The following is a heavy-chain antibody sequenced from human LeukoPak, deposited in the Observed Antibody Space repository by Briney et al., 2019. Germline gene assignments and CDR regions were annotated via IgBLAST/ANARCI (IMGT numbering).Heavy chain of an antibody. V-gene: IGHV4-39*01. J-gene: IGHJ4*02. D-gene: IGHD4-23*01. CDR3: ARRNGGNSGFDY. CDR1: GGSISSSSTY. Sequence: SETLSLTCTVSGGSISSSSTYWGWIRQPPGKGLEWIGNIYYGGSTYYNPSLKSRVTISVDTSKNQLSLKMSSVTAADTAVYYCARRNGGNSGFDYWGQGSLVPVSS. CDR2: IYYGGST.